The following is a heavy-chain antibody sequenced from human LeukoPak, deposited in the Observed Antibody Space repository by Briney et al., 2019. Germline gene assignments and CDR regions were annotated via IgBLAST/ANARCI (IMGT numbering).Heavy chain of an antibody. D-gene: IGHD3-22*01. CDR1: GYTFTSYG. J-gene: IGHJ4*02. CDR3: ARDHDAAGYDSSGYYSD. CDR2: ISAYNGNT. Sequence: GASVKVSCKASGYTFTSYGISWVRQAPGQGLEWMGWISAYNGNTNYAQKLQGRVTMTTDTSTSTAYMELSGLRSEDTAVYYCARDHDAAGYDSSGYYSDWGQGTLVTVSS. V-gene: IGHV1-18*01.